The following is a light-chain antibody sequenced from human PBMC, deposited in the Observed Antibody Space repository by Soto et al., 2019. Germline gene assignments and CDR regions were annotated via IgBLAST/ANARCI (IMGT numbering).Light chain of an antibody. CDR2: DNN. V-gene: IGLV1-51*01. CDR3: QSYDSGVTGSV. J-gene: IGLJ1*01. CDR1: SSTIGTNY. Sequence: QSVLTQPPSVSAAPGQNVTISCSGTSSTIGTNYVSWYQHVPGTAPKLLIYDNNKRPSGIPDRFSGSRSGSSGSLAISGLQPEDEADYYCQSYDSGVTGSVFGTGTKVTVL.